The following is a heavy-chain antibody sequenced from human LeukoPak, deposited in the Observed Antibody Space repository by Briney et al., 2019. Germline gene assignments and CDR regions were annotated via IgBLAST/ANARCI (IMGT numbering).Heavy chain of an antibody. Sequence: GESLKVSCKASGYTFTEYYMHWVRQAPGQGLEWMGWINPNSGGANYAEKFQGRVTMTRDTSISTAYMELSRLRYDDTALYYCARGQSLNDYWGQGTLVTVSS. J-gene: IGHJ4*02. CDR2: INPNSGGA. CDR1: GYTFTEYY. V-gene: IGHV1-2*02. CDR3: ARGQSLNDY.